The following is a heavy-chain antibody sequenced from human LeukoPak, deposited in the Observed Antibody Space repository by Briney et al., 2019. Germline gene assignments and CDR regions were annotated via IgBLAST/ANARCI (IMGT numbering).Heavy chain of an antibody. V-gene: IGHV3-23*01. CDR1: GFTFSSYW. J-gene: IGHJ4*02. D-gene: IGHD3-10*01. Sequence: PGGSLRLSCAASGFTFSSYWMSWVRQAPGKGLEWVSAISGTGGSTYYADSVKGRFTISRDNSKNTLYLQMNSLRAEDTAVYYCAKDTDYYGSGSQHHWGQGTLVTVSS. CDR3: AKDTDYYGSGSQHH. CDR2: ISGTGGST.